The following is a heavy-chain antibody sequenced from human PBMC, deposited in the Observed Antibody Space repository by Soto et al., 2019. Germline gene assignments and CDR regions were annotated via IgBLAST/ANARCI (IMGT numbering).Heavy chain of an antibody. V-gene: IGHV1-69*08. CDR2: IIPILGIA. CDR1: GGTFSSYT. Sequence: QVQLVQSGAEVKKPGSSVKVSCKASGGTFSSYTISWVRHAPGQGLEWMGRIIPILGIANYAQKFQGRVTITANKSTSTGYMELSSLRSEATAVYYCAREEDIVVVPAALGGMDVWGQGTTVTVSS. J-gene: IGHJ6*02. D-gene: IGHD2-2*01. CDR3: AREEDIVVVPAALGGMDV.